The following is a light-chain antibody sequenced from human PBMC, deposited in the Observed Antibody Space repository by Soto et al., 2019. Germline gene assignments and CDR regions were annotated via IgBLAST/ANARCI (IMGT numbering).Light chain of an antibody. CDR1: SSDVGSSNY. Sequence: QSVLTQPASVSGSPGQSIAISCTGTSSDVGSSNYVSWYQQHPGKAPKLMIFDVNNQPSGVSDRFSGSKSGNTASLTISGLQAEDEADYYCSSHTTSGTYVFGTGTKVTVL. CDR3: SSHTTSGTYV. J-gene: IGLJ1*01. CDR2: DVN. V-gene: IGLV2-14*03.